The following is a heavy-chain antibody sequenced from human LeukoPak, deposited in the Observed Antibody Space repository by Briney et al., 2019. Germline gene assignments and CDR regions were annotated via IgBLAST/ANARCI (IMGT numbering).Heavy chain of an antibody. J-gene: IGHJ4*02. V-gene: IGHV3-30-3*01. CDR1: GFTFSSYA. Sequence: GRSLRLSCAASGFTFSSYAMHWVRQAPGKGLEWVAVISYDGSNKYYADSVKGRFTISRDNSKNTLYLQMNSLRAEDTAVYYCARGTTVRSLEWLLSDYFDYWGQGTLVTVSS. CDR2: ISYDGSNK. D-gene: IGHD3-3*01. CDR3: ARGTTVRSLEWLLSDYFDY.